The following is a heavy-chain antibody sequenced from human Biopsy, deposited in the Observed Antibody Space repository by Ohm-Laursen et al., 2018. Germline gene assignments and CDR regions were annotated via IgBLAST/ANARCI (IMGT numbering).Heavy chain of an antibody. D-gene: IGHD3-3*01. CDR1: GGSISSRNHY. CDR3: ARHSLDDFWSGAHYYFDY. V-gene: IGHV4-39*01. CDR2: VYYSGST. Sequence: TLSLTCNVSGGSISSRNHYWGWLRQPPGKGLEWIGHVYYSGSTFYNSSLESRVTVSVDTSKNQFHLRLTSMSASDTAVYYCARHSLDDFWSGAHYYFDYWGLGTLVTVSS. J-gene: IGHJ4*02.